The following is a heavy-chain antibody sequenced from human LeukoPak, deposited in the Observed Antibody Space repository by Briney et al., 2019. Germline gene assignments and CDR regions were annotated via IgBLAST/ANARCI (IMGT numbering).Heavy chain of an antibody. V-gene: IGHV4-59*11. CDR3: ARGYRSSTSCSYYFDY. D-gene: IGHD2-2*01. CDR1: GGSISSHY. Sequence: SETLSLTCTVSGGSISSHYWSWIRQPPGKGLEWIGYIYYSGSTNYNPSLKSRVTISVDTSKNQFSLKLSSVTAADTAVYYCARGYRSSTSCSYYFDYWGQGTLVTVSS. CDR2: IYYSGST. J-gene: IGHJ4*02.